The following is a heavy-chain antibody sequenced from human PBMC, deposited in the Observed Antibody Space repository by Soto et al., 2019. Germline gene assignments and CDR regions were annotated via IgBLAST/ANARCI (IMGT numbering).Heavy chain of an antibody. J-gene: IGHJ5*02. D-gene: IGHD1-26*01. CDR3: ARSARWERWFDP. CDR2: INHSGST. Sequence: ETLSLTCAVYGGSFSGYYWSWIRQPPGKGLEWIGEINHSGSTNYNPSLKSRVTISVDTSKNQFSLKLSSVTAADTAVYYCARSARWERWFDPWGQGTLVTVFS. CDR1: GGSFSGYY. V-gene: IGHV4-34*01.